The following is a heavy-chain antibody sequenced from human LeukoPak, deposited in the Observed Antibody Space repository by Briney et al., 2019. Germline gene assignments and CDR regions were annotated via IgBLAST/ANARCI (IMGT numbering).Heavy chain of an antibody. J-gene: IGHJ4*02. V-gene: IGHV3-74*01. Sequence: PGGSLRLSCAASGFTFSSYWMHWVRQAPGKGLVWVSRINTDGSSTSYADSVKGRFTISRDNAKNTLYLQMNSLRAEDTAVYYCAKDRYSSSSGLPSEWGQGTLVTVSS. CDR2: INTDGSST. D-gene: IGHD6-6*01. CDR3: AKDRYSSSSGLPSE. CDR1: GFTFSSYW.